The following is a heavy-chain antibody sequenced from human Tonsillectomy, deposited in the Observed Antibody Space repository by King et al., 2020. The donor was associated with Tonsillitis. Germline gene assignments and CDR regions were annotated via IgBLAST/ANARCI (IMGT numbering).Heavy chain of an antibody. D-gene: IGHD6-13*01. CDR2: IDTSGST. CDR1: GGSISSGSYY. Sequence: VQLQESGPGLVKPSQTLSLTCTVSGGSISSGSYYWSWIRQPAGKGLEWIGHIDTSGSTNYNPSLKSRVTLSVDTSKNQFSLKLTSVTAADTAVYYCARDLSSIWYPYSYHYMDVWGNGSTVTVSS. J-gene: IGHJ6*03. V-gene: IGHV4-61*02. CDR3: ARDLSSIWYPYSYHYMDV.